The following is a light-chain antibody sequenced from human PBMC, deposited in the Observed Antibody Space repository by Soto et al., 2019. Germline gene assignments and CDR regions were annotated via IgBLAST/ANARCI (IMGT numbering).Light chain of an antibody. CDR2: EVS. CDR3: CAYAGSSNLV. V-gene: IGLV2-23*02. Sequence: QSALTQPASASGSPGQSSTISCTGTVTDIGKFNFVSWYQQYPGKAPRCLIYEVSKRPSGVSDRFSGSKSGNLASLTISGLLAEDEADYYCCAYAGSSNLVFGGGTKLTVL. J-gene: IGLJ2*01. CDR1: VTDIGKFNF.